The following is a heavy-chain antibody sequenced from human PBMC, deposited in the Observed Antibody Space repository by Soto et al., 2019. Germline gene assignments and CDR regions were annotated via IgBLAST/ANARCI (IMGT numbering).Heavy chain of an antibody. J-gene: IGHJ4*02. CDR2: IYFSGST. CDR1: GGSISSGGYY. D-gene: IGHD2-15*01. CDR3: ARSGGYFFDY. Sequence: QVQLQESGPGLVKPSQTLSRTCTVSGGSISSGGYYWSWIRQHPGKGLEWIGYIYFSGSTYYNPSLKSRLTISLDTSKNQSSLKLSSVTAADTAVYYCARSGGYFFDYWGQGTLVTVSS. V-gene: IGHV4-31*03.